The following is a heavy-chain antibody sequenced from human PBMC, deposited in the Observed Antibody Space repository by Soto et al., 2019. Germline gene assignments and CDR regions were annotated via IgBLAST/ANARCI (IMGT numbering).Heavy chain of an antibody. V-gene: IGHV3-48*02. CDR2: ISGSSTTI. CDR3: ARYSGYEDS. Sequence: EVQLVESGGGLVQPGGSLRLSCTASGFIFSSYSMNWVRQAPGKGLEWVSYISGSSTTIYYTDSVKGRFTISRDNAKNSLYLQMNTLRDEDTALYYCARYSGYEDSWGQGTLVTVSS. CDR1: GFIFSSYS. J-gene: IGHJ4*02. D-gene: IGHD5-12*01.